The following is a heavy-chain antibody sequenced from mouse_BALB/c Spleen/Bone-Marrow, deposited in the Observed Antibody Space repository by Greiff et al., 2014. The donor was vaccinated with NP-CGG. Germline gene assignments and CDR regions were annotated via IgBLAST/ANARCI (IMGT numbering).Heavy chain of an antibody. V-gene: IGHV14-4*02. CDR2: IYPENGDI. CDR1: GFNIKDYY. Sequence: EVQLQQSGAELVRSGASVRMSCTASGFNIKDYYMHWVKQRPELGLEWIGGIYPENGDIVFDPQLKGKATMTAYPSSNTAYLQLSRLTSEDSAVYYCKRGRITTNAYWGQGTLLTVSA. CDR3: KRGRITTNAY. J-gene: IGHJ3*01. D-gene: IGHD2-4*01.